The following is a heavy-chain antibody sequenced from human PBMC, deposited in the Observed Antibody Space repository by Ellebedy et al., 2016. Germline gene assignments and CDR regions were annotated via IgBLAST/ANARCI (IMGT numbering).Heavy chain of an antibody. V-gene: IGHV1-2*02. CDR3: AREYSSSSGWFDP. J-gene: IGHJ5*02. Sequence: ASVKVSXXASGYTFTGYYMHWVRQAPGQGLEWMGWINPNSGGTNYAQKFQGRVTMTRDTSISTAYMELSRLRSDDTAVYYCAREYSSSSGWFDPWGQGTLVTVSS. D-gene: IGHD6-6*01. CDR2: INPNSGGT. CDR1: GYTFTGYY.